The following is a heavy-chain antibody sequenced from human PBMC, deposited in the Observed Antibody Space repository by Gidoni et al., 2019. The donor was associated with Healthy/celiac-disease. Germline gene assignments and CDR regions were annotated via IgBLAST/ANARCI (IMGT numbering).Heavy chain of an antibody. CDR2: ISWDGGST. D-gene: IGHD2-21*02. V-gene: IGHV3-43*01. Sequence: EVQLVESGGVVVQPGGSLRLSCAASGFTFDDYTMPWVRQAPGKGLEWVSLISWDGGSTYYADSVKGRFTISRDNSKNSLYLQMNSLRTEDTALYYCAKSSQRVVVTATSFDYWGQGTLVTVSS. CDR3: AKSSQRVVVTATSFDY. J-gene: IGHJ4*02. CDR1: GFTFDDYT.